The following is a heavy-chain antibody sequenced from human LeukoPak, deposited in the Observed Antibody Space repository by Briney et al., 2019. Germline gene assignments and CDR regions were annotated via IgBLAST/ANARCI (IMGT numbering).Heavy chain of an antibody. J-gene: IGHJ4*02. CDR2: IRYDGSNK. CDR1: GFTFSSYG. D-gene: IGHD2-2*01. V-gene: IGHV3-30*02. CDR3: AKAVGYCSSTSCYDGVY. Sequence: TGGSLRLSCAASGFTFSSYGMHWVRQAPGKGLEWVAFIRYDGSNKYYADSVKGRFTISRDNSKNTLYLQMNSLRAEDTAVYYCAKAVGYCSSTSCYDGVYWGQGTLVTVSS.